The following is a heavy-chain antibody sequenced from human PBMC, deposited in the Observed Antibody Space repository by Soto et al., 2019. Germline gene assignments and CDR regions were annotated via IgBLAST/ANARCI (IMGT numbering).Heavy chain of an antibody. J-gene: IGHJ4*02. D-gene: IGHD5-12*01. Sequence: GGSLRLSCAASGFTFSSYSMNWVRQAPGKGLEWVSYISSSSSTIYYADSVKGRFTISRDNAKNSLYLQMNSLRAEDTAVYYCARETSGYEAFFDYWGQGTLVTVSS. V-gene: IGHV3-48*01. CDR3: ARETSGYEAFFDY. CDR2: ISSSSSTI. CDR1: GFTFSSYS.